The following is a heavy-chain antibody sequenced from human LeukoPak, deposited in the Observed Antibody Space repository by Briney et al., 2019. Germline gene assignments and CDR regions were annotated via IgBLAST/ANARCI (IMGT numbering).Heavy chain of an antibody. Sequence: GGSLRLSCTASGFTFGDYAMSWVRQAPGKGLEWVGFIRSKAYGGTTEYAASVKGRFTISRDDSKSIAYLQMNSLKTEDTAVYYCTRDWGYDFWSGYLIDYWGQGTLVTVSS. D-gene: IGHD3-3*01. CDR1: GFTFGDYA. V-gene: IGHV3-49*04. CDR3: TRDWGYDFWSGYLIDY. CDR2: IRSKAYGGTT. J-gene: IGHJ4*02.